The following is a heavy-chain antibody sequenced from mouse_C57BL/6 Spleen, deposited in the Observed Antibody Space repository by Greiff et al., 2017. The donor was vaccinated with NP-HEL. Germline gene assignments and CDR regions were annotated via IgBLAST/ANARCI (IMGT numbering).Heavy chain of an antibody. Sequence: VQLQQPGAELVKPGASVKLSCKASGYTFTSYWMQWVKQRPGQGLEWIGEIDPSDSYTNYNQKFKGKATLTVDTSSSTAYMQLSSLTSEDSAVYYCARSGDGYFDYWGKGTTLTVAS. D-gene: IGHD3-1*01. CDR3: ARSGDGYFDY. CDR1: GYTFTSYW. J-gene: IGHJ2*01. CDR2: IDPSDSYT. V-gene: IGHV1-50*01.